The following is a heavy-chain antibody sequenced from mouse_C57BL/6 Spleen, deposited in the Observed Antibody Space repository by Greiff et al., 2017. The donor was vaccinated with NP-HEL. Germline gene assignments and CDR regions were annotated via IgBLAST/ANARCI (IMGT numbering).Heavy chain of an antibody. J-gene: IGHJ3*01. CDR1: GFNIKDDY. Sequence: VQLKQSGAELVRPGASVKLSCTASGFNIKDDYMHWVKQRPEQGLEWIGWIDPENGDTEYASKFQGKATITADTSSNTAYLQLSSLTSEDTAVYYGTTGDDAWFAYWGQGTLVTVSA. D-gene: IGHD2-12*01. CDR2: IDPENGDT. CDR3: TTGDDAWFAY. V-gene: IGHV14-4*01.